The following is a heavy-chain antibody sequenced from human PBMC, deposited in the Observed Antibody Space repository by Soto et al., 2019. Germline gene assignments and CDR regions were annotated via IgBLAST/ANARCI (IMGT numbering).Heavy chain of an antibody. CDR2: ISGSGDNT. V-gene: IGHV3-23*01. Sequence: EVQLLESGGGLVQPGGSLRLSCAASGFTFSTFAMTWVRQAPGKGLEWVSAISGSGDNTNYADSVKGRFTMSRDNSKRTLYLQMNSLRGDDTAVYHCAKGRGVLFYFDQWGQGTLVTVSS. J-gene: IGHJ4*02. CDR1: GFTFSTFA. D-gene: IGHD2-21*01. CDR3: AKGRGVLFYFDQ.